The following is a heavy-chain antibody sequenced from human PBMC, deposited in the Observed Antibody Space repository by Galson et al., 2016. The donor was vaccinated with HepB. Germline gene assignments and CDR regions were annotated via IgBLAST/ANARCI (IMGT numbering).Heavy chain of an antibody. CDR1: GFTLRSHA. Sequence: SLRLSCAASGFTLRSHAMHWVRQAPGKGLEWVAVTSYDGSNKNYADSVKGRFTVSRDNSKNTVYLQVNSLKVEDTAVYFCAKDSSYFIGDSCHSDHYYYGMDVWGQGITVTVSS. D-gene: IGHD2-15*01. J-gene: IGHJ6*02. CDR2: TSYDGSNK. CDR3: AKDSSYFIGDSCHSDHYYYGMDV. V-gene: IGHV3-30*18.